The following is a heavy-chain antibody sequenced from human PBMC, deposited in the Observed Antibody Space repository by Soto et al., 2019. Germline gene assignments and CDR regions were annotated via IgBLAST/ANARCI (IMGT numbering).Heavy chain of an antibody. D-gene: IGHD3-16*02. V-gene: IGHV3-30*18. CDR1: GFTFSSYG. Sequence: LRLSCAASGFTFSSYGMHWVRQAPGKGLEWVAVISYDGSNKYYADSVKGRFTISRDNSKNTLYLQMNSLRAEDTAVYYCAKDLQPDDYVWGSYRYYGMDVWGQGTTVTVSS. J-gene: IGHJ6*02. CDR3: AKDLQPDDYVWGSYRYYGMDV. CDR2: ISYDGSNK.